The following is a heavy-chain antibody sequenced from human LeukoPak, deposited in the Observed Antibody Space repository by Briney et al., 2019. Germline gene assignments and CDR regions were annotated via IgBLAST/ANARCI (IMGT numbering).Heavy chain of an antibody. CDR3: ARDKIAVANFDY. Sequence: ASVKVSCKASGYTFTGYYMHWVRQAPGQGLEWMGWINPNSGGTNYAQKFQGRVTMTRDTSISAAYMELSRLRSDDTAVYYCARDKIAVANFDYWGQGPLVTVSS. CDR1: GYTFTGYY. V-gene: IGHV1-2*02. D-gene: IGHD6-19*01. J-gene: IGHJ4*02. CDR2: INPNSGGT.